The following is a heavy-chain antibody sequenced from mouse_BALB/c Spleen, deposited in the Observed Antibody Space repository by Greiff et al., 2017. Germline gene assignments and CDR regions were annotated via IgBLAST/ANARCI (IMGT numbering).Heavy chain of an antibody. D-gene: IGHD2-3*01. CDR1: GYTFTDYA. Sequence: QVQLQQSGAELVRPGVSVKISCKGSGYTFTDYAMHWVKQSHAKSLEWIGVISTYYGDASYNQKFKGKATMTVDKSSSKAYMELARLTSEDSAIYYCARRYDLYAMDYWGQGTSVTVSS. J-gene: IGHJ4*01. V-gene: IGHV1S137*01. CDR2: ISTYYGDA. CDR3: ARRYDLYAMDY.